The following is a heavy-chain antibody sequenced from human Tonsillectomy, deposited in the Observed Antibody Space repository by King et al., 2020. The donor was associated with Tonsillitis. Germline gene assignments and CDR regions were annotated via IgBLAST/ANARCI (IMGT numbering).Heavy chain of an antibody. CDR2: IWYDGNIK. V-gene: IGHV3-33*08. CDR1: GFTFSSYG. CDR3: ARDRPNYYYMDV. Sequence: VQLVESGGGVVQPGRSLRLSCAASGFTFSSYGMHWVRQAPGKGLEWVAVIWYDGNIKYYADSVKGRFTISRDNSKNTLYLQMNSLRAEDTAVYYCARDRPNYYYMDVWGKGTTVTVSS. J-gene: IGHJ6*03.